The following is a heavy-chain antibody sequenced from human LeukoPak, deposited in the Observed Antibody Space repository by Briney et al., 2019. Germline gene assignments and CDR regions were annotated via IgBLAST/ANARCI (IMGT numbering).Heavy chain of an antibody. V-gene: IGHV3-15*01. Sequence: GGSLRLSCAASGFTFITSWMTWVRQAPGKGLEWVGRIRSTPDGGAADYAAPVKGRFTISRDDSKNTLYLQMSSLRTEDTAVYYCATDLHFGYCTATSCAHYWGQGTLVTVSS. D-gene: IGHD2-2*03. CDR3: ATDLHFGYCTATSCAHY. CDR1: GFTFITSW. CDR2: IRSTPDGGAA. J-gene: IGHJ4*02.